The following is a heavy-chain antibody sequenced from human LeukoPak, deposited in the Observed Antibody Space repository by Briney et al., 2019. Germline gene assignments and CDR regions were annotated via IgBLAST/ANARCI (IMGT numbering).Heavy chain of an antibody. V-gene: IGHV4-39*07. CDR2: IYHSGST. CDR1: GGSISSGSYY. CDR3: ARDRYYYDSSGPPFDY. Sequence: TSETLSLTCTVSGGSISSGSYYWGWIRQPPGKGLEWIGTIYHSGSTYYNPSLKSRVTISVDTSENQFSLKLSSVTAADTAVYYCARDRYYYDSSGPPFDYWGQGTLVTVSS. J-gene: IGHJ4*02. D-gene: IGHD3-22*01.